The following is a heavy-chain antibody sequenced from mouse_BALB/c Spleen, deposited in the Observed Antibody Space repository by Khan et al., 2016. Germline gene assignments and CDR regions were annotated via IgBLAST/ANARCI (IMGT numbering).Heavy chain of an antibody. Sequence: EVELVESGGGLVKPGGSLKLSCTASGFTFSDYYIYWVRQTPEKRLEWVATISDGFSYTYYPDSVKGRFTLSRDNAENNLYLQMSSLKSEDTAMYYCARTYGNYGYFDVWGAGTPVTVSS. CDR3: ARTYGNYGYFDV. CDR1: GFTFSDYY. V-gene: IGHV5-4*02. CDR2: ISDGFSYT. D-gene: IGHD2-1*01. J-gene: IGHJ1*01.